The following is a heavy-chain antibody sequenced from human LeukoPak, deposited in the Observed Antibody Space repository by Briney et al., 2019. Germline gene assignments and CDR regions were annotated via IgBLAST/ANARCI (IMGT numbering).Heavy chain of an antibody. CDR2: IRYDGSNK. CDR1: GFTFSSYG. J-gene: IGHJ4*02. V-gene: IGHV3-30*02. D-gene: IGHD5-12*01. Sequence: GGSLRLSCAASGFTFSSYGMHWVRQAPGKGLEWVAFIRYDGSNKYYADSVKGRFTISRDNSKNTLYLQMNSLRAEDTAVYYCAKDNDLYGGYSIFDYWGQGTLVTVSS. CDR3: AKDNDLYGGYSIFDY.